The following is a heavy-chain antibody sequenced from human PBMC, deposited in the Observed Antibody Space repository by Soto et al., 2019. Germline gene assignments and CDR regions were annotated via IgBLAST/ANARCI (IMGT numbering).Heavy chain of an antibody. V-gene: IGHV4-30-4*01. CDR2: IYHTGTT. CDR3: ARVMAAMQNWLDP. CDR1: GCSIRSIDYF. J-gene: IGHJ5*02. D-gene: IGHD2-2*01. Sequence: SETLSLTCGVSGCSIRSIDYFWSWIRQPPGKGLEWIGFIYHTGTTYYNPSLRSRVTISIDTSKSQFSMKLNSVTVADTAVYYCARVMAAMQNWLDPWGQGTLVTVSS.